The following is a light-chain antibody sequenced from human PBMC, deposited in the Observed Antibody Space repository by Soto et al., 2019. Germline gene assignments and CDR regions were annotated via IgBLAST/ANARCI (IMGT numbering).Light chain of an antibody. V-gene: IGKV2-28*01. CDR1: QSLLHSNGYNY. CDR3: MQALQTPWT. J-gene: IGKJ1*01. CDR2: LGS. Sequence: DILMTQRPLSLPVTPSEPASFSCRSSQSLLHSNGYNYLDWYLQKKGQSPQXXIYLGSNRASGVPDRFSGSGSGTDFTLKISRVEAEDVGVYYCMQALQTPWTFGQGTKVDIK.